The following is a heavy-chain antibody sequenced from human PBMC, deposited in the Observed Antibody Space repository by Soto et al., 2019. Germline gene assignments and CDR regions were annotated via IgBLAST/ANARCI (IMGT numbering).Heavy chain of an antibody. CDR3: ARGLVASRNYYYYGMDV. Sequence: ASVKVSCKASGYTFTNYGISWVRQAPGQGLEWMGWISAYNGNTNYAQKLQGRVTMTTDTSTSTAYMELRSLRSDDTAVYYCARGLVASRNYYYYGMDVWGQGTTVTVSS. J-gene: IGHJ6*02. CDR2: ISAYNGNT. CDR1: GYTFTNYG. D-gene: IGHD5-12*01. V-gene: IGHV1-18*01.